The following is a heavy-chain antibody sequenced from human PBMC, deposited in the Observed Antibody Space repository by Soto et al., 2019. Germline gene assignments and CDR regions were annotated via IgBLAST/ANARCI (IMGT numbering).Heavy chain of an antibody. Sequence: ASVKVSCKASGGAFSSYAISWVRQAPGQGLEWMGGIIPIFGTANYAQKFQGRVTITADESTSTAYMELSSLRSEDTAVYYCARVLGRDYGSGRYHRSWYDPWGQGTLVTVSS. CDR3: ARVLGRDYGSGRYHRSWYDP. J-gene: IGHJ5*02. D-gene: IGHD3-10*01. V-gene: IGHV1-69*13. CDR1: GGAFSSYA. CDR2: IIPIFGTA.